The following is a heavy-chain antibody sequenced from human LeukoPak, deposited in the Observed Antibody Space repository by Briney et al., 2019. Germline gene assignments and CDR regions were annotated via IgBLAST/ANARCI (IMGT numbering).Heavy chain of an antibody. J-gene: IGHJ4*02. CDR2: ISYDGSNK. V-gene: IGHV3-30*18. Sequence: GGSQRLSCAASGFTYSSYGTRWVRQAAGRVKEFVGVISYDGSNKYYADSVKGRFTISRDNSKNTLYLQMNSLRAEDTAVYYCAKDGWEPGATATGVYYFDYWGQGTLVTVSS. CDR3: AKDGWEPGATATGVYYFDY. D-gene: IGHD2-2*01. CDR1: GFTYSSYG.